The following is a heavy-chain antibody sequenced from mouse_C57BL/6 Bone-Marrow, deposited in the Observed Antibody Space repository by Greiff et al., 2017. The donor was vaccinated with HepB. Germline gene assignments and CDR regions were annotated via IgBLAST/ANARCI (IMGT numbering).Heavy chain of an antibody. CDR1: GYTFTSYW. CDR2: INPSSGYT. J-gene: IGHJ1*03. V-gene: IGHV1-7*01. D-gene: IGHD2-2*01. CDR3: ASSRWLRYWYFDV. Sequence: VQLQQSGAELAKPGASVKLSCKASGYTFTSYWMHWVKQRPGQGLEWIGYINPSSGYTKYNQKFKDKATLTADKSSSTAYMQLSSLTYEDSAVYYCASSRWLRYWYFDVWGTGTTVTVSS.